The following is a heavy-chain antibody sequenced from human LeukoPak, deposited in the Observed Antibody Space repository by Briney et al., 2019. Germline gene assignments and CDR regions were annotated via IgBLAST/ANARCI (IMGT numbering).Heavy chain of an antibody. D-gene: IGHD4-17*01. CDR1: GGSFRGYY. V-gene: IGHV4-34*01. Sequence: SETLSLTCAAYGGSFRGYYWSWIRQPPGKGLEWIGEINHSGSTNYNPSLKSRVTISVDTSKNQFSLKLSSVTAADTAVYYCARRAGLRYYYYYMDVWGKGTTVTVSS. CDR2: INHSGST. CDR3: ARRAGLRYYYYYMDV. J-gene: IGHJ6*03.